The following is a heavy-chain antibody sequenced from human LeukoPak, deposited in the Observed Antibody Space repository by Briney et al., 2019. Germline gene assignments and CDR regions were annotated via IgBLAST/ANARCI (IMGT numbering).Heavy chain of an antibody. Sequence: SETLSLTCTVSGGSISSDNWWTWVRQPPGKGLEWIAEIFYGGNTNYNPSLKSRVTISIDKSKNQFSLDLSSVTAADTAVYYCARGLNYDLNPWGQGTLVTVSS. CDR2: IFYGGNT. D-gene: IGHD3-3*01. CDR1: GGSISSDNW. V-gene: IGHV4-4*02. CDR3: ARGLNYDLNP. J-gene: IGHJ5*02.